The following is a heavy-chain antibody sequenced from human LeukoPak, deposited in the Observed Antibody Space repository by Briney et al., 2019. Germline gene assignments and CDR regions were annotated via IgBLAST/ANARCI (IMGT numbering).Heavy chain of an antibody. Sequence: PSETLSLTCTVSGGSISSSSYYWGWVRQPPGKGREWIGSIYYSASTYYNPSLKSRVTISVDTSKNQFSLKLSSVTAADTAVYYCARRYGSGSYYNYYYYYMDVWGKGTTVTISS. J-gene: IGHJ6*03. V-gene: IGHV4-39*07. CDR2: IYYSAST. CDR3: ARRYGSGSYYNYYYYYMDV. CDR1: GGSISSSSYY. D-gene: IGHD3-10*01.